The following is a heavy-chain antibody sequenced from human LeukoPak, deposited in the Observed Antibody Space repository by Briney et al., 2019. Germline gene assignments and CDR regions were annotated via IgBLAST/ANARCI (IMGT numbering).Heavy chain of an antibody. V-gene: IGHV3-30*04. CDR1: GFAFSIYA. D-gene: IGHD6-19*01. CDR3: ARAVVGKEALEN. CDR2: VSHDGSTK. J-gene: IGHJ1*01. Sequence: GGSLRLSCAASGFAFSIYAIHWVRQAPGKGLEWVAVVSHDGSTKFYADSVKGRFTISRDNSKNTLYLEMKTLGAEDTAVYYCARAVVGKEALENWGKGTLVTASS.